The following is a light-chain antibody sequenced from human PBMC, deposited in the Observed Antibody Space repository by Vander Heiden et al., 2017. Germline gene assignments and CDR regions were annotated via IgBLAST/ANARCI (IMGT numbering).Light chain of an antibody. Sequence: QPALTQPAPVPGHPGPSITISCTGTSSDVGGYNYVSWYQQHPGKAPKLMIYDVSNRPSGVSNRFSGSKSGNTASLTISGLQAEDEADYYCSSYTSSTYWVFGGGTKLTVL. CDR1: SSDVGGYNY. CDR2: DVS. J-gene: IGLJ3*02. V-gene: IGLV2-14*03. CDR3: SSYTSSTYWV.